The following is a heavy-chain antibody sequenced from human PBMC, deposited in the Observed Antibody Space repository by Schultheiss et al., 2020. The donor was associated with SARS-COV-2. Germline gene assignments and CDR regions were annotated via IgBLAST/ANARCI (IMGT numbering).Heavy chain of an antibody. CDR2: ISSSGSTI. CDR1: GFTFSDYY. V-gene: IGHV3-11*04. D-gene: IGHD4-17*01. CDR3: ARDFNGDYPFDY. Sequence: GGSLRLSCAASGFTFSDYYMSWIRQAPGKGLEWVSYISSSGSTIYYADSVKGRFTISRDNSKNTLYLQMNSLRAEDTAVYYCARDFNGDYPFDYWGQGTLVTVSS. J-gene: IGHJ4*02.